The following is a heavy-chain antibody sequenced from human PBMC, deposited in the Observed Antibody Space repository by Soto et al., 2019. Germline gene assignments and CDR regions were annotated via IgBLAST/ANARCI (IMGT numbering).Heavy chain of an antibody. Sequence: QVQLVQSGAEVKKPGASVKVSCKASGYTFTSYGISWVRQAPGQGLEWMGWISAYNGNTNYAQKLQGRVTMTTDTSTSTAYMELRSLRSDDTAVYYCARVYYDFWSGYYTGLFDYWGQGTLVTVSS. CDR2: ISAYNGNT. J-gene: IGHJ4*02. CDR3: ARVYYDFWSGYYTGLFDY. D-gene: IGHD3-3*01. CDR1: GYTFTSYG. V-gene: IGHV1-18*01.